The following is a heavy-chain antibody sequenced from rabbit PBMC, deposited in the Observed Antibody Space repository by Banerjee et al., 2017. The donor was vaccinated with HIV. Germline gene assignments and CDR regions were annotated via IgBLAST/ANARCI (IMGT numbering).Heavy chain of an antibody. CDR2: IYSSNGDK. CDR1: GSDISSNA. J-gene: IGHJ4*01. D-gene: IGHD7-1*01. V-gene: IGHV1S47*01. CDR3: ARDRDGDAGYGSLAL. Sequence: LEESGGGLVQPEGSLTLTCKASGSDISSNAMCWVRQAPGKGLELIACIYSSNGDKWYASWVNGRFTISRSTSLNTVDLKMTSLTVADTATYFCARDRDGDAGYGSLALWGPGTLVTVS.